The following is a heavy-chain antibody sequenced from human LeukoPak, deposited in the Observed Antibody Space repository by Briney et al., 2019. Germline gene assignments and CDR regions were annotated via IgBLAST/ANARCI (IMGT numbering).Heavy chain of an antibody. CDR2: INPNSGGT. D-gene: IGHD5-18*01. J-gene: IGHJ4*02. Sequence: GSSVKVSCKASGYTFTGYYMHWVRQAPGQGLEWMGWINPNSGGTNYAQKFQGRVTMTRDTSISTAYMELSRLRSDDTAVYYCARAKRGYSYGVFFDYWGQGTLVTVSS. CDR1: GYTFTGYY. CDR3: ARAKRGYSYGVFFDY. V-gene: IGHV1-2*02.